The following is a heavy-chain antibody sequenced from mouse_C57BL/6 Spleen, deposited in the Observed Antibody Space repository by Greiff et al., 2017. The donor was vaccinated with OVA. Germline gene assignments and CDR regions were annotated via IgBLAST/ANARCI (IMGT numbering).Heavy chain of an antibody. Sequence: QVQLKQPGAELVRPGSSVKLSCKASGYTFASYWMHWVKQRPIQGLEWIGNIDPSDSETHYNQKFKDKATLTVDKSSSTAYMQLSSLTSEDSAVYYCARSYYDYDDDGPAWFAYWGQGTLVTVSA. J-gene: IGHJ3*01. D-gene: IGHD2-4*01. CDR3: ARSYYDYDDDGPAWFAY. CDR1: GYTFASYW. V-gene: IGHV1-52*01. CDR2: IDPSDSET.